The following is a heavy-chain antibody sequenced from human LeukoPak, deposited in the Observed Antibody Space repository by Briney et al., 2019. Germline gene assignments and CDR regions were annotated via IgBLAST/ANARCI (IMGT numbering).Heavy chain of an antibody. CDR1: GGSFSGYY. CDR2: IDHSGST. Sequence: SATLSLTCAVYGGSFSGYYWSWIRQHPAKGLEWIGEIDHSGSTNYNPTLKSRVTISVDTSKNQFSLKLSSATAADTAVYYCATPWYYYDSSDPPLDVWGQGTTVTVS. J-gene: IGHJ6*02. D-gene: IGHD3-22*01. CDR3: ATPWYYYDSSDPPLDV. V-gene: IGHV4-34*01.